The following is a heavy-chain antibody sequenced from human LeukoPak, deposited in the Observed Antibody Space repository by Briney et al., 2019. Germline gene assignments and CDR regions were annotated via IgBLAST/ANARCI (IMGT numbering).Heavy chain of an antibody. V-gene: IGHV1-69*13. CDR1: GGTFSSYA. Sequence: GASVEVSCKASGGTFSSYAISWVRQAPGQGLEWMGGIIPIFGTANYAQKFQGRVTITADESTSTAYMELSSLRSEDTAVYYCARGAYDILAGYLFDYWGQGTLVTVSS. CDR3: ARGAYDILAGYLFDY. CDR2: IIPIFGTA. D-gene: IGHD3-9*01. J-gene: IGHJ4*02.